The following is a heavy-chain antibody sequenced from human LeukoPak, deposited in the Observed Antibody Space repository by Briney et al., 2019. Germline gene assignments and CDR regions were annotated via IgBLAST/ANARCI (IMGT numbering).Heavy chain of an antibody. CDR3: ARGSSSFDP. CDR2: INHSGST. V-gene: IGHV4-34*01. J-gene: IGHJ5*02. CDR1: GGSFSGYY. D-gene: IGHD6-19*01. Sequence: SETLSLTCAVYGGSFSGYYWSWIRQPPGKGLEWIGEINHSGSTNYNPSLKSRVIISVDTSKNQFSLKLSSVTAADTAVYYCARGSSSFDPWGQGTLVTVSS.